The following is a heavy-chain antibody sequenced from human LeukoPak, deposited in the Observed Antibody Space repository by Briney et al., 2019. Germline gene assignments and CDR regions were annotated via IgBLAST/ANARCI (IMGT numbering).Heavy chain of an antibody. J-gene: IGHJ3*02. V-gene: IGHV3-33*01. CDR2: IWYDGSNK. D-gene: IGHD1-7*01. Sequence: GRSLRLSCAASGFTFSSYGMHWVRQAPGKGLEWVAVIWYDGSNKYYADSVKGRFTTSRDNSKNTLYLQMNSLRAEDTAVYYCAREITGTTFDAFDIWGQGTMVTVSS. CDR1: GFTFSSYG. CDR3: AREITGTTFDAFDI.